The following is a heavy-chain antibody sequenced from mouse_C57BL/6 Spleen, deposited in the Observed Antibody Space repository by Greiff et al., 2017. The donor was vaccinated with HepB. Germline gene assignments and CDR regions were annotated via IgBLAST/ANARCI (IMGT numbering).Heavy chain of an antibody. D-gene: IGHD3-2*02. CDR3: ASQASSRFYFDV. CDR2: IYPRSGNT. J-gene: IGHJ1*03. Sequence: QVQLKQSGAELARPGASVKLSCKASGYTFTSYGISWVKQRTGQGLEWIGEIYPRSGNTYYNEKFKGKATLTADKSSSTAYMELRSLTSEDSAVYFCASQASSRFYFDVRGTGTTVTVSS. CDR1: GYTFTSYG. V-gene: IGHV1-81*01.